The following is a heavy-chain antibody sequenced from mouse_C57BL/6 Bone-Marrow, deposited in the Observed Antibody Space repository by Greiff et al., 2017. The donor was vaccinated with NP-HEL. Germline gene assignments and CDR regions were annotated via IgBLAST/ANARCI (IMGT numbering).Heavy chain of an antibody. Sequence: EVKVVESGGGLVKPGGSLKLSCAASGFTFSDYGMHWVRQAPEKGLEWVAYISSGSSTIYYADTVKGRFTISRDNAKNTLFLQMTSLRSEDTAMYYCARGAVVATKAMDYWGQGTSVTVSS. V-gene: IGHV5-17*01. CDR3: ARGAVVATKAMDY. J-gene: IGHJ4*01. CDR2: ISSGSSTI. CDR1: GFTFSDYG. D-gene: IGHD1-1*01.